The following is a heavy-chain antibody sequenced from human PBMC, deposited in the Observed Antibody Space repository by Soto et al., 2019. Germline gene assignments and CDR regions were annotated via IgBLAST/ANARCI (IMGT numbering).Heavy chain of an antibody. CDR1: GYTFSSIG. J-gene: IGHJ4*02. Sequence: ASVKVSCKASGYTFSSIGISWVRQAPGQGLEWMGWISPHKGDTYYAQRLQGRVTMTTDTSTSTAYMELRSLRSDDTAVYFCARDLDGSGSYYTNYWGQGTLVTVSS. CDR2: ISPHKGDT. V-gene: IGHV1-18*01. D-gene: IGHD3-10*01. CDR3: ARDLDGSGSYYTNY.